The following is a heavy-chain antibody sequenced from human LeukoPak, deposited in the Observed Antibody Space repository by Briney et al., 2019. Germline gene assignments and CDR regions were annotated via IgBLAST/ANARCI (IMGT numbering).Heavy chain of an antibody. V-gene: IGHV4-61*02. CDR2: IYTSGST. CDR1: GGSISSGSYY. Sequence: SQTLSLTCTVSGGSISSGSYYWSWIRQPAGKGLEWIGRIYTSGSTNYNPSLKSRVTISVDTSKNQFSLKLSSVTAADTAVYYCARGPQYYFDYWGQGTLVTVSS. CDR3: ARGPQYYFDY. D-gene: IGHD4-11*01. J-gene: IGHJ4*02.